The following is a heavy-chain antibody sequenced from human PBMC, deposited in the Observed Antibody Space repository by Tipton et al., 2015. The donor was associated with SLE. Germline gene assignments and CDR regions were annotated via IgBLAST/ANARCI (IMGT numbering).Heavy chain of an antibody. CDR2: IYDSGS. V-gene: IGHV4-59*01. Sequence: LRLSCIVSGGSINDYYWGWIRQSPGKGLEWIASIYDSGSNYNPSLKNRVTISLDTSKSQFSLRLTPVTAADTAVYCCTGVGSGPGTDYWGQGTLVTVSS. CDR3: TGVGSGPGTDY. CDR1: GGSINDYY. D-gene: IGHD6-13*01. J-gene: IGHJ4*02.